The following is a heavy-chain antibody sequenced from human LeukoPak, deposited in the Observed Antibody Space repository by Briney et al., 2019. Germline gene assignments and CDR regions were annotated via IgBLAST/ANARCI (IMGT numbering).Heavy chain of an antibody. CDR1: GLTFSSYS. V-gene: IGHV3-48*02. D-gene: IGHD3-10*01. J-gene: IGHJ4*02. CDR3: EAGGSSGSTDY. Sequence: GGSLTLSRAPSGLTFSSYSMNWVRQAPRKGLEWVSYISSSSGTTYYADSVKGRFTISRDNAKNPLYLQMNSLRDQDTVVYYCEAGGSSGSTDYWGEGTLVTVSS. CDR2: ISSSSGTT.